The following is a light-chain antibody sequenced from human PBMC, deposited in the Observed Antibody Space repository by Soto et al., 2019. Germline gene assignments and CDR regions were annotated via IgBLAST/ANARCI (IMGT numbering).Light chain of an antibody. CDR3: MQALQTPGT. Sequence: DIVMTQSPLSLPVTPGEPAPISCRSSQSLLHSNGYNFLDWYLQKPGQSPKLLIYLGSNRAPGVPDRFSGSGSGTDFTLKISRVEAEDVGVYYCMQALQTPGTFGPGTKVDIK. CDR1: QSLLHSNGYNF. J-gene: IGKJ3*01. V-gene: IGKV2-28*01. CDR2: LGS.